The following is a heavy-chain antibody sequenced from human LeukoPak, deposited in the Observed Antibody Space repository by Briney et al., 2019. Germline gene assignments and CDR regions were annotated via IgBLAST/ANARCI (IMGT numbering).Heavy chain of an antibody. CDR2: ISSSGSTI. J-gene: IGHJ4*02. V-gene: IGHV3-11*01. CDR1: GFTFSAYH. CDR3: ARRRYNWNAIDY. Sequence: GGSLRLSCAASGFTFSAYHINWVRQAPGKGLEWVSYISSSGSTIYYADSVKGRFTISRDNAKNSLYLQMNSLSAEDTAAYFCARRRYNWNAIDYWGQGTLVTVSS. D-gene: IGHD1-20*01.